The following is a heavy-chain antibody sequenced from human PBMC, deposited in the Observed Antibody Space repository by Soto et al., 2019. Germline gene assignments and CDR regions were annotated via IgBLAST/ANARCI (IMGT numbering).Heavy chain of an antibody. J-gene: IGHJ6*02. Sequence: QVQLVQSGAEVKKPGASVKVSCKASGYTFTGYYMHWVRQAPGQGLEWMGWINPNSGGTNYAQKFQGWVTMTRDTSITTAYMELSRLRSDDTAVYYCARDWGALLWFAEGPYYYGMDVWGQGTTVTVSS. V-gene: IGHV1-2*04. CDR3: ARDWGALLWFAEGPYYYGMDV. CDR1: GYTFTGYY. D-gene: IGHD3-10*01. CDR2: INPNSGGT.